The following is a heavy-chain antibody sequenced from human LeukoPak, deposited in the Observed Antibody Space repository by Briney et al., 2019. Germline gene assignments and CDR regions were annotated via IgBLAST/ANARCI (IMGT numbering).Heavy chain of an antibody. CDR3: ARDGILTGLFDY. CDR2: IYSGGST. J-gene: IGHJ4*02. D-gene: IGHD3-9*01. CDR1: GFTVSSNY. V-gene: IGHV3-53*01. Sequence: GGSLRLSCAASGFTVSSNYVSWVRQAPGKGLEWVSVIYSGGSTYYADSVKGRFTISRDNSKNTLYLQMNSLRAEDTAVYYCARDGILTGLFDYWGQGTLVTVSS.